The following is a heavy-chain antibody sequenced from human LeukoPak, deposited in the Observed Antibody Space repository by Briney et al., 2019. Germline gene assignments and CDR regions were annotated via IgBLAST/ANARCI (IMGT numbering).Heavy chain of an antibody. V-gene: IGHV4-31*03. Sequence: PSETLSLTCTVSGGSISSGGYYWSWIRQHPGKGLEWIGYIYYSGSTYYNPSLKSRVTISVDTSKNQFSLKLSSVTAADTAVYYCARGLVPAAYNWFDPWGQGTLVTVSS. J-gene: IGHJ5*02. CDR3: ARGLVPAAYNWFDP. CDR1: GGSISSGGYY. D-gene: IGHD2-2*01. CDR2: IYYSGST.